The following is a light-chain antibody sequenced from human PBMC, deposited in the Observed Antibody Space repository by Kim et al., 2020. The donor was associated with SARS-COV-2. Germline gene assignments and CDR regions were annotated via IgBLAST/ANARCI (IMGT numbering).Light chain of an antibody. CDR3: NSYAGNNRHV. CDR2: EVT. J-gene: IGLJ1*01. CDR1: SSDVGGYNY. V-gene: IGLV2-8*01. Sequence: GQSVTISCTGTSSDVGGYNYVSWYQQHPGKAPKLIIYEVTKRPSGVPDRFSGSKSGNTASLTVSGFQAEDEAEYYCNSYAGNNRHVFGSGTQLTVL.